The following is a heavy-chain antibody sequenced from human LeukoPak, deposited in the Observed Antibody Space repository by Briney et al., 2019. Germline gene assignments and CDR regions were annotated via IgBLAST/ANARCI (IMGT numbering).Heavy chain of an antibody. V-gene: IGHV3-7*01. CDR2: INQHGSEK. D-gene: IGHD3-10*01. J-gene: IGHJ6*04. Sequence: TGGSLRLSCATSGFTFSTHWMSWVRQAPGKGLEWVANINQHGSEKYYVDSVKGRFTISRDSAKSSLYLQMNSLRAEDTAVYYCARHSYSLSRGYCYYMDVWGKGTTVTISS. CDR1: GFTFSTHW. CDR3: ARHSYSLSRGYCYYMDV.